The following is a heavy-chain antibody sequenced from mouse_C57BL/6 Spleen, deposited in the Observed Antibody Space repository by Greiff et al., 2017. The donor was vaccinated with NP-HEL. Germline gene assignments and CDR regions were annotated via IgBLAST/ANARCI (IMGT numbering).Heavy chain of an antibody. CDR2: ISSGGSYT. Sequence: EVKLQESGGDLVKPGGSLKLSCAASGFTFSSYGMSWVRQTPDKRLEWVATISSGGSYTYYPDSVKGRFTISRDNAKNTLYLQMSSLKSEDTAMYYCARSDYGYDASEYFDVWGTGTTVTVSS. V-gene: IGHV5-6*01. CDR3: ARSDYGYDASEYFDV. J-gene: IGHJ1*03. CDR1: GFTFSSYG. D-gene: IGHD2-2*01.